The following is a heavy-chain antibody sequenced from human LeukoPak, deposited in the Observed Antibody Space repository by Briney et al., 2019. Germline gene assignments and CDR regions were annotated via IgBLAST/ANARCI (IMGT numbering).Heavy chain of an antibody. J-gene: IGHJ1*01. D-gene: IGHD2-2*02. CDR1: GGTFSSYA. CDR3: VGEAARALPAAIRGSAGEYLQH. Sequence: LVKVSCEASGGTFSSYAISWVRQAPGQGLEWMGGIIPIFGTANYAQKFQGRVTITTDESTSTAYMELSSLRSEDTAVYYCVGEAARALPAAIRGSAGEYLQHWGQGTLVTVSS. CDR2: IIPIFGTA. V-gene: IGHV1-69*05.